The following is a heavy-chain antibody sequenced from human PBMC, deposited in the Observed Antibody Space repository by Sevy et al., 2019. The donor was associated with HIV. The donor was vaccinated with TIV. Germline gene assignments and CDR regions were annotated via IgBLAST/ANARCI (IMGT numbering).Heavy chain of an antibody. J-gene: IGHJ4*02. V-gene: IGHV5-51*01. D-gene: IGHD3-10*01. CDR1: GYTFTSYW. Sequence: GESLKISCKGSGYTFTSYWIGWVRQMPGQGLEWMGIIYPGDSDIRYRPSFQGQVTISADKSINTAFRQWSSLKASDTAIYYCTRCRGDGYNEFDYWGQGTLVTVSS. CDR2: IYPGDSDI. CDR3: TRCRGDGYNEFDY.